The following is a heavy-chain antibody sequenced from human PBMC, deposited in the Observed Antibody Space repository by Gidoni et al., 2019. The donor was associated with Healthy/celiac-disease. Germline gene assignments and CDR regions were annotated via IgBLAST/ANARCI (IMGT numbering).Heavy chain of an antibody. CDR3: ARDVPHQAGAGTELDY. V-gene: IGHV3-7*01. J-gene: IGHJ4*02. CDR2: IKQDGSEK. Sequence: EVPLVASGGGLVQPGGSLRLSCAASGFTFSSYWMSWVRQAPGKGLEWVANIKQDGSEKYYVDSVKGRFTISRDNAKNSLYLQMNSLRAEDTAVYYCARDVPHQAGAGTELDYWGQGTLVTVSS. D-gene: IGHD6-13*01. CDR1: GFTFSSYW.